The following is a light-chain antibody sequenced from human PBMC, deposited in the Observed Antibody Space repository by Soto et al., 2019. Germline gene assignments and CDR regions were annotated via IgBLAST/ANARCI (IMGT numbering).Light chain of an antibody. J-gene: IGKJ5*01. CDR3: QQYNNWPFIT. V-gene: IGKV3-15*01. Sequence: DIVLTQSPCTLSLSPGERAPLSCRASQSVSSNLAWYQQKPGQAPRFLIYGASSRATGIPARFSGSGSGTEFTLTISSLQSEDFAVYYCQQYNNWPFITSGQGTRLEIK. CDR1: QSVSSN. CDR2: GAS.